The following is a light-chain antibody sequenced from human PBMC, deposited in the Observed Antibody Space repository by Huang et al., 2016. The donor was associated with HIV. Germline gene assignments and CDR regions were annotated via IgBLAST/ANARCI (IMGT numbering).Light chain of an antibody. J-gene: IGKJ4*01. CDR2: AAS. CDR3: QQSRSLPRT. Sequence: EIKLTQSPSSLSASVGDGITITCRARENNVYSLSWFRQRPGRAPEALIYAASRLHAGVPSKFSATGSGANFTLSIDGLGPEDFATYYCQQSRSLPRTYGGGTKVDI. V-gene: IGKV1-39*01. CDR1: ENNVYS.